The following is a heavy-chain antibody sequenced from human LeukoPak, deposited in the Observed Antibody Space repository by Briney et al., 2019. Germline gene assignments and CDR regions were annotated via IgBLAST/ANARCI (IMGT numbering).Heavy chain of an antibody. Sequence: PSETLSLTCTVSGGSISSYYWSWIRQPPGKGLEWIGNIYYSGSTNYNPSLKSRVTISVDTSKNQFSLKLSSVTAADTAVYYCARDYRGSYPPGYFDYWGQGTLVTVSS. CDR3: ARDYRGSYPPGYFDY. CDR2: IYYSGST. CDR1: GGSISSYY. V-gene: IGHV4-59*12. J-gene: IGHJ4*02. D-gene: IGHD3-16*02.